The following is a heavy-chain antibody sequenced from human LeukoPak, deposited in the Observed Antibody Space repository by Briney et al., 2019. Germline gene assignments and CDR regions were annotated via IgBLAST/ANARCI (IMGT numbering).Heavy chain of an antibody. CDR3: ARVRVVWRAFDI. J-gene: IGHJ3*02. CDR1: GYTFTCYY. CDR2: INPNSGGT. D-gene: IGHD2-21*01. Sequence: GASVKVSCRASGYTFTCYYMHWVRQAPGQGLEWMGWINPNSGGTNYAQKFQGRVTMTRDTSISTAYMELSRLRSDDTAVYYCARVRVVWRAFDIWGQGTMVTVSS. V-gene: IGHV1-2*02.